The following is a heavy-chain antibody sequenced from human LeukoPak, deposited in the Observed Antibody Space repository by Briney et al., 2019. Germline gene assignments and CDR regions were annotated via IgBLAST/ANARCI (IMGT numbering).Heavy chain of an antibody. D-gene: IGHD2-21*02. Sequence: PGGSLRLSCAASGFTFNNYWMSWARQAPGKGLEWVANVNQDGSEKYYVYSVRGRFTISRDNVKNSVYLQMNSLRAEDTAVYYCAKEDCGGDCYPDYWGQGTLVTVSS. J-gene: IGHJ4*02. CDR1: GFTFNNYW. CDR3: AKEDCGGDCYPDY. V-gene: IGHV3-7*03. CDR2: VNQDGSEK.